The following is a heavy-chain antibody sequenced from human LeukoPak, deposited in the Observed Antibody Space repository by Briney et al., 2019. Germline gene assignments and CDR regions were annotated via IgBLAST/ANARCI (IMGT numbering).Heavy chain of an antibody. Sequence: GESLKISCEGSGYSFISYWIGWVRQMPGKGLEWMGIIYPGDSDTRYSPSFQGQVTITADKSITTAYLQWSSLKASDTAIYYCARRVPNSNYHGFDLWGQGTMVTVSS. CDR2: IYPGDSDT. CDR3: ARRVPNSNYHGFDL. J-gene: IGHJ3*01. V-gene: IGHV5-51*01. CDR1: GYSFISYW. D-gene: IGHD4-11*01.